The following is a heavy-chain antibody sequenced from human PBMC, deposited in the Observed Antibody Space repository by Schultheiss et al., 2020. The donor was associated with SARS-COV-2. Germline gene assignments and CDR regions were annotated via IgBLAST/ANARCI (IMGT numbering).Heavy chain of an antibody. V-gene: IGHV3-30*18. J-gene: IGHJ4*02. CDR3: AKDPYYDSSGYYSLYYFDY. D-gene: IGHD3-22*01. Sequence: GGSLRLSCAASGFTFSSYGMHWVRQAPGKGLEWVAVISYDGSNKYYADSVKGRFSISRDNSKNTLYLQMNSLRAEDTAVYYCAKDPYYDSSGYYSLYYFDYWGQGTLVTVSS. CDR2: ISYDGSNK. CDR1: GFTFSSYG.